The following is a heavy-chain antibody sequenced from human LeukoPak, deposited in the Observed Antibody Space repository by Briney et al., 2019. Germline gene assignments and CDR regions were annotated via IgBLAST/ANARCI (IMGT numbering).Heavy chain of an antibody. J-gene: IGHJ6*03. D-gene: IGHD3-22*01. Sequence: SETLSLTCAVYGGSFSGYYWSWIRQPPGKGLEWNGSIYYSGNTYYNPSLKSRVTMSADTSKNQFSLRLTSVTAADTAVYFCVRVSSGSYHYYYMDFWGKGTTVTVSS. CDR3: VRVSSGSYHYYYMDF. CDR1: GGSFSGYY. CDR2: IYYSGNT. V-gene: IGHV4-34*01.